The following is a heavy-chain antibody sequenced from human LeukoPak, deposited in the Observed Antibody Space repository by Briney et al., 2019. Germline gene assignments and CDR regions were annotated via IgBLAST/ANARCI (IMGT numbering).Heavy chain of an antibody. J-gene: IGHJ5*02. Sequence: SETLSLTCAVYGGSFSGYYWSWIRQPPGKGLEWIGEVNHSGSSNYNPSLKSRVTISGDTSKNQFSLKLTSVTAADTSVYYCARGGGSTGPFDPWGQGTLVTVSS. D-gene: IGHD2-2*01. CDR3: ARGGGSTGPFDP. CDR1: GGSFSGYY. V-gene: IGHV4-34*01. CDR2: VNHSGSS.